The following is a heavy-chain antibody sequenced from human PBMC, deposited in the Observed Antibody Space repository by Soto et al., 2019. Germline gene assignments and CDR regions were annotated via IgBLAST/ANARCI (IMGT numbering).Heavy chain of an antibody. D-gene: IGHD6-19*01. Sequence: QVQLVQSGAEVKKPGSSVKVSCKASGGTFSSYAISWVRQAPGQGLEWMGGILPIFGTANYAQKFQGRVTITADESTSAAYIELSSLRSEDTAVYYCARESGWQARSPTLYYLDYWGQGTLVTVSS. CDR2: ILPIFGTA. V-gene: IGHV1-69*01. CDR3: ARESGWQARSPTLYYLDY. CDR1: GGTFSSYA. J-gene: IGHJ4*02.